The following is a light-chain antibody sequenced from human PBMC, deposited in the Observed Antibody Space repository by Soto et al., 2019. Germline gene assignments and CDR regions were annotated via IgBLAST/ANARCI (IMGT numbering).Light chain of an antibody. CDR2: AAS. J-gene: IGKJ1*01. V-gene: IGKV1-5*03. CDR1: QTINTW. CDR3: QQYHSYST. Sequence: DIPMTQSPSTLSASVGDRVTITCRASQTINTWLSWHQQKPGKAPKLLIYAASTLQSGVPLRFSGTGSGTEFTLTISSLQPDDFATYYCQQYHSYSTFGQGTKV.